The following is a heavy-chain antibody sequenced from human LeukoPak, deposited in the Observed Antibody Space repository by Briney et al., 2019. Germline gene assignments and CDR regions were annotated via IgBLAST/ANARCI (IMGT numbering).Heavy chain of an antibody. CDR2: INWNGGST. J-gene: IGHJ4*02. CDR1: GFTFDDYG. Sequence: PGGSLRLSCAASGFTFDDYGMSWVRQAPGKGLEWVSGINWNGGSTGYADSVKGRFTISRDNAKNSLYLQMNSLRAEDTAVYYCASRSSAYYYFDYWGQGTLVTVSS. V-gene: IGHV3-20*04. CDR3: ASRSSAYYYFDY. D-gene: IGHD2-8*01.